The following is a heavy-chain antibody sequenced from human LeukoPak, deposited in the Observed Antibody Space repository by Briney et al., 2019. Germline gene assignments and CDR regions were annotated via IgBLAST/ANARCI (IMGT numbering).Heavy chain of an antibody. D-gene: IGHD3-16*01. CDR3: ASAYDGYYYYYYMDV. J-gene: IGHJ6*03. Sequence: ASVKVSCKASGYTFTGYYMHWVRQAPGQGLEWMGWINPNSGGTNYAQKFQGRVTMTRDTSISTAYMELSRLRSDDTAVYYCASAYDGYYYYYYMDVWGKGTTVTVSS. CDR2: INPNSGGT. V-gene: IGHV1-2*02. CDR1: GYTFTGYY.